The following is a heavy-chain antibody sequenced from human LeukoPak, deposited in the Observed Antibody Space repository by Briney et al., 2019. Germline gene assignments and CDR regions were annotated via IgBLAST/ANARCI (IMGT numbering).Heavy chain of an antibody. V-gene: IGHV3-49*03. J-gene: IGHJ4*02. D-gene: IGHD6-13*01. CDR3: SSALYGSSWYYYFDY. CDR1: GFTFGDYT. Sequence: GGSVRLSCTASGFTFGDYTMSWFRQAPGKGLEWVGLIRSKAYGRTTEYAASVKGRFTISGDDSKSFGYLQMNSLNTEDAAVYYSSSALYGSSWYYYFDYWVPGTLVTVSS. CDR2: IRSKAYGRTT.